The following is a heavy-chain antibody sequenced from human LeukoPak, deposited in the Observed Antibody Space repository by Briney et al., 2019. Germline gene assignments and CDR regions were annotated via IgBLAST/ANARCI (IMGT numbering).Heavy chain of an antibody. CDR2: INHSGST. D-gene: IGHD3-10*01. Sequence: SETLSLTCGVYGGSFSGYYWSWIRQPPGKGLEWIGEINHSGSTKYNPSLKSRVTISVDTFKHQFSLKLTSVTAADTAVYYCARGQLWFGELLSSRTYYFDYWGQGTLVTVSS. J-gene: IGHJ4*02. V-gene: IGHV4-34*01. CDR3: ARGQLWFGELLSSRTYYFDY. CDR1: GGSFSGYY.